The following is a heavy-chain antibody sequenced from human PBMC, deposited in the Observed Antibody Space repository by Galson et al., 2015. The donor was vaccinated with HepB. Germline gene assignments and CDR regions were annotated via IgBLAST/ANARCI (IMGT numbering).Heavy chain of an antibody. CDR2: ISWDGGST. Sequence: SLRLSCAASGFTFDDYTMHWVRQAPGKGLEWVSLISWDGGSTYYADSVKGRFTISRDNSKNSLYLQMNSLRTEDTALYYCAKDQGLTQWLVSDWYFDLWGRGTLVTVSS. J-gene: IGHJ2*01. V-gene: IGHV3-43*01. CDR1: GFTFDDYT. D-gene: IGHD6-19*01. CDR3: AKDQGLTQWLVSDWYFDL.